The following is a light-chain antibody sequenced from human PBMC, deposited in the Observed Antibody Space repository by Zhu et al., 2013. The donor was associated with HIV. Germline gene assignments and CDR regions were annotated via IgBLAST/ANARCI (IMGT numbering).Light chain of an antibody. Sequence: EIVMTQSPATLSVSPGERATLSCRASQSISTNLAWYQQKPGQAPRLLVYGASTRATGVPDRFSGSGFGTEFTLTISSLEPEDFAVYYCQQGSNWPLTFGGGTKVEIK. CDR2: GAS. J-gene: IGKJ4*01. CDR1: QSISTN. CDR3: QQGSNWPLT. V-gene: IGKV3-15*01.